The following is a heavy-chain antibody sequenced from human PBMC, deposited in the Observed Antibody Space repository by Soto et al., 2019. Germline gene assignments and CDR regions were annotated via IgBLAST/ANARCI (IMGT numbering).Heavy chain of an antibody. CDR3: AREALEYSSSYYYYYGMDV. Sequence: GGSLRLSCAASGFTFSSYAMHWVRQAPGKGLEWVAVISYDGSNKYYADSVKGRFTISRDNSKNTLYLQMNSLRAEDTAVYYCAREALEYSSSYYYYYGMDVWGQGTPVTVSS. D-gene: IGHD6-6*01. V-gene: IGHV3-30*04. J-gene: IGHJ6*02. CDR2: ISYDGSNK. CDR1: GFTFSSYA.